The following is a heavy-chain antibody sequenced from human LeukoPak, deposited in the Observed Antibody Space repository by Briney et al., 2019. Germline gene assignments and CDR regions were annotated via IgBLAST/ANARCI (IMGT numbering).Heavy chain of an antibody. J-gene: IGHJ4*02. Sequence: ASVKVSCKASGYTFTGYYMHWVRQAPGQGLEWMGWINPNSGGTNYAQKFQGRVTMARDTSISTAYMELSRLRSDDTAVYYCARDTPRPVPRGFEYWGQGTLVTVSS. CDR2: INPNSGGT. CDR1: GYTFTGYY. CDR3: ARDTPRPVPRGFEY. V-gene: IGHV1-2*02.